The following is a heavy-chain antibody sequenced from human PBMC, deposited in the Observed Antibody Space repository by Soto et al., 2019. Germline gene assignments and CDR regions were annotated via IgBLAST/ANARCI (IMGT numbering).Heavy chain of an antibody. Sequence: QVQLVQSGTEVKKPGASVKVSCMASGYTFTHHGISWVRQAPGQGPEWMGWISCYNGDTKYAQNVQGRVTLTTDTSATTAYMELRSLRSDDTAVYYCARHPSHTSGRYQFFDFWGQGTLVAVSS. J-gene: IGHJ4*02. CDR1: GYTFTHHG. V-gene: IGHV1-18*01. CDR3: ARHPSHTSGRYQFFDF. D-gene: IGHD2-15*01. CDR2: ISCYNGDT.